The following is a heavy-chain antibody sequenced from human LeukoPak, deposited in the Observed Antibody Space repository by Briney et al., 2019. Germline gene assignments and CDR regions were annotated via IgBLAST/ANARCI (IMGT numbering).Heavy chain of an antibody. J-gene: IGHJ4*02. Sequence: GGSLRLSCAASGFTFSSYAMHWVRQAPGKGLEWVAVISYDGSNKYYADSVKGRFTISRDNSNNTLYLQMNSLRAEDTAVYYCVSFYETYWGRGTLVTVSS. CDR2: ISYDGSNK. CDR3: VSFYETY. CDR1: GFTFSSYA. D-gene: IGHD2-2*01. V-gene: IGHV3-30-3*01.